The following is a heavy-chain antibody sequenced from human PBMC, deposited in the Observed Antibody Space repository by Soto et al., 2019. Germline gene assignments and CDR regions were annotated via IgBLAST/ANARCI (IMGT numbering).Heavy chain of an antibody. V-gene: IGHV4-39*01. J-gene: IGHJ6*02. Sequence: PSETLSLTCTVSGASISSSNYYWGWIRQPPGRGLEWIGTMYYSGRTYYNPSLKSRVTTSVDAPKNQFSLKLSAVTATDTAVYYCARHGNTVTTGYYYGMDVWGQGTTVTVYS. CDR2: MYYSGRT. CDR1: GASISSSNYY. CDR3: ARHGNTVTTGYYYGMDV. D-gene: IGHD4-17*01.